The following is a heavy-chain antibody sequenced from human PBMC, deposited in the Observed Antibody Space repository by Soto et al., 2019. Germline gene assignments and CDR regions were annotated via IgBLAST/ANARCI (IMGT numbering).Heavy chain of an antibody. V-gene: IGHV3-74*03. D-gene: IGHD3-16*01. CDR1: GLSLSPYC. J-gene: IGHJ4*02. CDR2: LSSDGFGA. Sequence: GSLRLTSAACGLSLSPYCIHWVRQVPGRGLEWVARLSSDGFGAAYADSVKGRFFISRDIARNTLSLQMNSLRADDTAVYYCARDLGGPDYWGRGSSVTVSS. CDR3: ARDLGGPDY.